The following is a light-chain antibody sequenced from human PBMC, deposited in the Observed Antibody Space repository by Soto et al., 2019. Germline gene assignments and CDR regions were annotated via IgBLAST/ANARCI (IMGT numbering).Light chain of an antibody. CDR1: QGIRNA. CDR2: AAS. Sequence: DIQMTQSPSSLSASVGDRVTITCRASQGIRNALGWYQQKPGKAPKRLIYAASSLQSGVPSGFSGSGSGTEFTLTISSLQPEDFATYYCLQHNSYPLTFGGGTKVEIK. CDR3: LQHNSYPLT. V-gene: IGKV1-17*01. J-gene: IGKJ4*01.